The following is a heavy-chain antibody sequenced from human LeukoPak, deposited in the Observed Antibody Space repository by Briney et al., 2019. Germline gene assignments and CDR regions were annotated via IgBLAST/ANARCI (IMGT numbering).Heavy chain of an antibody. Sequence: ASVKVSCKASRGTFSSYAISWVRQAPGRGLEWMGGIIPIFGTTKYAQKLQGRVSITAVKSTSTAYMELSSLRTENTAVYYCARAGHNANHVMLHLRDWGQGTLVTVSS. CDR3: ARAGHNANHVMLHLRD. CDR1: RGTFSSYA. V-gene: IGHV1-69*06. D-gene: IGHD1-14*01. CDR2: IIPIFGTT. J-gene: IGHJ4*02.